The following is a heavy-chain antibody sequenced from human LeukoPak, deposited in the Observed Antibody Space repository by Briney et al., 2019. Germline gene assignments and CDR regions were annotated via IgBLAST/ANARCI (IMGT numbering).Heavy chain of an antibody. Sequence: ASVKVSCKASGGTFSSYAISWVRQAPGQGLEWMGRINPNSGGTNYAQKFQGRVTMTRDTSISTAYMELSRLRSDDTAVYYCAREHTYYYYYYGMDVWGQGTTVTVSS. V-gene: IGHV1-2*06. CDR3: AREHTYYYYYYGMDV. CDR1: GGTFSSYA. CDR2: INPNSGGT. J-gene: IGHJ6*02. D-gene: IGHD2/OR15-2a*01.